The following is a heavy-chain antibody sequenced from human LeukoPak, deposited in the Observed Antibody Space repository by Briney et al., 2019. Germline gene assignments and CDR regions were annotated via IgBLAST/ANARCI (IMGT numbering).Heavy chain of an antibody. CDR2: INPSGGST. Sequence: GASVKVSCKASGYTFTSYYMHWVRQAPGQGLEWMGIINPSGGSTSYAQKSQGRVTMTRDTSTSTVYMELSSLTSEDTAVYSCARAQLGRDWFDPWGQGTLVSVSS. V-gene: IGHV1-46*01. D-gene: IGHD7-27*01. CDR1: GYTFTSYY. J-gene: IGHJ5*02. CDR3: ARAQLGRDWFDP.